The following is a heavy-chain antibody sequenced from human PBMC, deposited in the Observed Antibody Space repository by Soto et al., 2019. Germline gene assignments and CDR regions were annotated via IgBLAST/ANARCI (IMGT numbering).Heavy chain of an antibody. CDR2: ISYDGSNK. J-gene: IGHJ6*01. Sequence: QVQLVESGGGVVQPGRSLRLSCAASGFTFSSYGMHWVRQAPGKGLEWVAVISYDGSNKYYADSVKGRFTISRDNSKNTLYLQMNSLRAEDTAVYYCAKARVKGYYYYYGMDVXXXGXXXXVSS. CDR3: AKARVKGYYYYYGMDV. CDR1: GFTFSSYG. V-gene: IGHV3-30*18. D-gene: IGHD2-21*01.